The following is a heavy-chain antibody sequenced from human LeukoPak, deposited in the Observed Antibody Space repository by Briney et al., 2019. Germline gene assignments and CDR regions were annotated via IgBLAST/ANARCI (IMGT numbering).Heavy chain of an antibody. CDR2: ISYDGSNK. D-gene: IGHD2-2*01. CDR1: GFXFSTYG. V-gene: IGHV3-30*18. CDR3: AKGGCSSTSCYGNS. J-gene: IGHJ4*02. Sequence: GGSLRLSCVVSGFXFSTYGMHWVRQAPGKGLEWVASISYDGSNKYYADSVKGRFTISRDNSKNTLYLQMNSLRAEDTAVYYCAKGGCSSTSCYGNSWGQGTLVTVSS.